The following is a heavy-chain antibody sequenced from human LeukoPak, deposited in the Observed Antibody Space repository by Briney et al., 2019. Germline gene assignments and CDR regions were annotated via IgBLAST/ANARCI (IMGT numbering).Heavy chain of an antibody. J-gene: IGHJ3*02. CDR2: IRYDGSNK. CDR1: GFTFSSYG. V-gene: IGHV3-30*02. Sequence: GGSLRLSCAASGFTFSSYGMHWVRQAPGKGLEWVAFIRYDGSNKYYADSVKGRFTISRDNSKNTLYLQMSSLRAEDTAVYYCARVRAILGAFDIWGQGTMVTVSS. D-gene: IGHD3-3*02. CDR3: ARVRAILGAFDI.